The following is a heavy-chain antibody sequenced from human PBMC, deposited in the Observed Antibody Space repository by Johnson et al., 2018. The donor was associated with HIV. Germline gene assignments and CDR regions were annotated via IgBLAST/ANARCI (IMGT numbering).Heavy chain of an antibody. V-gene: IGHV3-66*01. J-gene: IGHJ3*02. CDR3: ARVTSPVTTARYGAFDI. CDR2: IYSGDNT. Sequence: VQLVESGGGVVQPGRSLRLSCAASGFTVSSNYMNWVRQAPGKGLEWVSVIYSGDNTFHADSVKGRFIISRDNSKNTLYLQINSLRAEDTAIYYCARVTSPVTTARYGAFDIWGQGTMVTVSS. CDR1: GFTVSSNY. D-gene: IGHD4-17*01.